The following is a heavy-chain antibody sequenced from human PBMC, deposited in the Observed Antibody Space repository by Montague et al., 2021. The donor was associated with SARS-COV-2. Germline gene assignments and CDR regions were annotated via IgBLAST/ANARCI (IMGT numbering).Heavy chain of an antibody. CDR3: ALYVGATSYYYYGMDV. Sequence: SLRLSCAASGFTFSSYSMNWVRQAPGKGLEWASYISSSSSTIYYADSVKGRFTISRDNAKNSLYLQMNSLRDEDTAVYYCALYVGATSYYYYGMDVRGQGTTVTVSS. CDR2: ISSSSSTI. D-gene: IGHD1-26*01. V-gene: IGHV3-48*02. J-gene: IGHJ6*02. CDR1: GFTFSSYS.